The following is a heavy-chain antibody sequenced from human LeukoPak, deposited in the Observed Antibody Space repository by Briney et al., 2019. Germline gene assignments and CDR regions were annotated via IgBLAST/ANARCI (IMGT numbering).Heavy chain of an antibody. J-gene: IGHJ3*02. CDR3: ACLTTADAFDI. V-gene: IGHV4-59*01. Sequence: PSETLSLTCAVYGGSFSSYYWSWLRQPPGKGLEWIGYIYDSGSTNYNPSLKSRVTISVDTSKNQFSLKLSSVTAADTAVYYCACLTTADAFDIWGQGTMVTVSS. CDR1: GGSFSSYY. CDR2: IYDSGST. D-gene: IGHD3-22*01.